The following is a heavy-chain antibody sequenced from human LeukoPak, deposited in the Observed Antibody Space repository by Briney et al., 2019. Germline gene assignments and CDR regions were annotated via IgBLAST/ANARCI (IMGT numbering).Heavy chain of an antibody. CDR1: GFTFSNYW. Sequence: PGGSLRLSCTASGFTFSNYWMHWVRQAPGKGLEWVANIKQDGSEIYYVGSVKGRFTISRDNAKNSLYLQMNSLRAEDSAVYCCARSLDVWGQGTTVTVSS. CDR3: ARSLDV. J-gene: IGHJ6*02. V-gene: IGHV3-7*01. CDR2: IKQDGSEI.